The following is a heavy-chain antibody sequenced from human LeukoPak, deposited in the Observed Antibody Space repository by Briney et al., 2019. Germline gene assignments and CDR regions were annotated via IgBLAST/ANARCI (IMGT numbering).Heavy chain of an antibody. J-gene: IGHJ4*02. D-gene: IGHD3-10*01. CDR2: INHSGST. V-gene: IGHV4-34*01. CDR3: ARTSNYYGSGSYYY. CDR1: GFTFSSYW. Sequence: PGGSLRLSCAASGFTFSSYWMSWVRQAPGKGLEWIGEINHSGSTNYNPSPKSRVTISVDMSKNQFSLKLSSVTAADTAVYYCARTSNYYGSGSYYYWGQGTLVTVSS.